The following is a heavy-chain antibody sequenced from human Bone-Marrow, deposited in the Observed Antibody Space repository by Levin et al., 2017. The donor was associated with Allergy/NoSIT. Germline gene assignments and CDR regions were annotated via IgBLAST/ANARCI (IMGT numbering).Heavy chain of an antibody. V-gene: IGHV3-21*04. CDR2: ISSSSSNI. CDR1: GFNFSIYG. J-gene: IGHJ6*02. Sequence: GGSLRLSCAASGFNFSIYGMNWVRQAPGKGLEWVSSISSSSSNIYHADSLKGRFTISRDNAKNSLYLQMKSLRAEDTDVYYCARDRKNGILTNYGMDVWGQGPTVTVSS. CDR3: ARDRKNGILTNYGMDV. D-gene: IGHD3-9*01.